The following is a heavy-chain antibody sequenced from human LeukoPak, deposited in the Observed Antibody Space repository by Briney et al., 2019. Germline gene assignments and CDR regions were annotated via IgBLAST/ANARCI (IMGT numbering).Heavy chain of an antibody. CDR1: GFTFSNFW. CDR3: ARDPWVGEYGAFDI. V-gene: IGHV3-7*01. J-gene: IGHJ3*02. CDR2: IKQDGSEK. D-gene: IGHD3-10*01. Sequence: GGSLRLSCAAAGFTFSNFWMSWVRQAPGKGLEWVANIKQDGSEKYYVDSVKGRFTISRDNAKNSLYLQMSSLRAEDTALYYCARDPWVGEYGAFDIWGQGTMVTVSS.